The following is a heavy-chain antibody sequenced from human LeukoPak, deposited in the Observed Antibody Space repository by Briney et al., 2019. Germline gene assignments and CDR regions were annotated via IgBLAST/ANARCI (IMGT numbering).Heavy chain of an antibody. CDR3: ARASLEGATKVDY. D-gene: IGHD1-26*01. CDR2: IYYSGST. Sequence: TLSLTCTVSGGSISSGDYYWSWIRQPPGKGLEWIGYIYYSGSTYYNPSLKSRVTISVDTSKNQFSLKLSCVTAADTSVYYCARASLEGATKVDYWGQGTLATVSS. J-gene: IGHJ4*02. CDR1: GGSISSGDYY. V-gene: IGHV4-30-4*01.